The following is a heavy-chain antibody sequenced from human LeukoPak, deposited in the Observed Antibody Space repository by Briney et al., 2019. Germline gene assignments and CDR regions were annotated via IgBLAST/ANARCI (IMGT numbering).Heavy chain of an antibody. J-gene: IGHJ4*02. Sequence: ASVKLSCNASGYTFTSYDINWARHASGQGFEWMGWMNPNSDNTGYAQKFQGRVTMTRNTSISTDYMELSSLRSEDTAVYYCARRDGYNKGFDYWGQGTLVTVSS. CDR1: GYTFTSYD. CDR2: MNPNSDNT. V-gene: IGHV1-8*01. D-gene: IGHD5-24*01. CDR3: ARRDGYNKGFDY.